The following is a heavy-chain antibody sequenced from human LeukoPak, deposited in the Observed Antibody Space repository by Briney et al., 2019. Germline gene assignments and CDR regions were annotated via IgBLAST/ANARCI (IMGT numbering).Heavy chain of an antibody. CDR2: ISGSGGSI. J-gene: IGHJ4*02. Sequence: GGSLRLSCAASGFTFSSYAMSWVRQAPGKGLEWVSAISGSGGSIYYADSVKGRFTISRDNSKNTLYLQMNSLRAEDTAVYYCAKDGQLWPSSDYWGQGTLVTVSS. CDR3: AKDGQLWPSSDY. V-gene: IGHV3-23*01. CDR1: GFTFSSYA. D-gene: IGHD5-18*01.